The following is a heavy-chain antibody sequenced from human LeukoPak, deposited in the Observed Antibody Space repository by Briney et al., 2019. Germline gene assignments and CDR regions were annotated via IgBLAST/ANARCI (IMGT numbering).Heavy chain of an antibody. Sequence: GGSLRLSCTASGFTFTAHWIHWVRQPPGMGLVWVSRINERGTDSMYAESVKGRFTISRDNAKNTVYLQMNSLRAEDTAVYYCARGRLASGSYFGIYYYYYMDVWGKGTTVTVSS. CDR3: ARGRLASGSYFGIYYYYYMDV. CDR2: INERGTDS. V-gene: IGHV3-74*03. D-gene: IGHD1-26*01. J-gene: IGHJ6*03. CDR1: GFTFTAHW.